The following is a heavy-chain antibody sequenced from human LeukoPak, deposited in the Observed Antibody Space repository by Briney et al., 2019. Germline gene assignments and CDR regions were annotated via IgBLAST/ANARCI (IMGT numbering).Heavy chain of an antibody. V-gene: IGHV4-61*02. D-gene: IGHD3-10*01. Sequence: SETLSLTCTVSGGSISSGSYYWSWIRQPAGKGLEWIGRIYTSGSTNYNPSLKSRVTISVDTSKNQFSLKLSSVTAADTAVYYCARGLTMVRGVTRFDYWGQGTLVTVSS. CDR1: GGSISSGSYY. CDR3: ARGLTMVRGVTRFDY. CDR2: IYTSGST. J-gene: IGHJ4*02.